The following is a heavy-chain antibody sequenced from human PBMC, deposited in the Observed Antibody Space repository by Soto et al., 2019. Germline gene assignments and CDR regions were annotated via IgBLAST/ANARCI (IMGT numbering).Heavy chain of an antibody. CDR1: GGSISSYY. D-gene: IGHD3-22*01. CDR3: AGSYYDSSGSQFDV. Sequence: SETLSLTCTVSGGSISSYYWSWIRQPPGKGLEWIGYIYYSGSTNYNPSLKSRVTISVDTSKNQFSLKLSSVTAADTAVYYCAGSYYDSSGSQFDVWGQGTLVTVSS. J-gene: IGHJ4*02. CDR2: IYYSGST. V-gene: IGHV4-59*01.